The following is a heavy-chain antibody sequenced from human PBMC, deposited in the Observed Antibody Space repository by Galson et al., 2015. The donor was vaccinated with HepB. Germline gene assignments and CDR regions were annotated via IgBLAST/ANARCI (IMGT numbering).Heavy chain of an antibody. CDR3: AKGAVGYGSGTYYNQSPFDF. CDR2: ISGSGGYT. J-gene: IGHJ4*02. Sequence: SLRLSCAASGFTFSRYAMYWVRQAPGKGLEWVSVISGSGGYTNYADSVKGRFTISRDNSKNTLYLQMNSLRVEDTAIYYCAKGAVGYGSGTYYNQSPFDFCGQGTLVTVSS. V-gene: IGHV3-23*01. D-gene: IGHD3-10*01. CDR1: GFTFSRYA.